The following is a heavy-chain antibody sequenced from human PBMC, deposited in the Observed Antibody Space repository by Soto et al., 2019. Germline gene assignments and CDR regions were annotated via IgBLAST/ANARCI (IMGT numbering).Heavy chain of an antibody. V-gene: IGHV3-53*01. CDR2: IYSGGST. D-gene: IGHD3-22*01. CDR3: ARGDSSGYIGGFDAFDI. CDR1: GFTVSSNY. J-gene: IGHJ3*02. Sequence: EVQLVESGGGLIQPGGSLRLSCAASGFTVSSNYMSWVRQAPGKGLEWVSVIYSGGSTYYADSVKGRFTISRDNSKNTLYLQMNSLRAADTAVYYCARGDSSGYIGGFDAFDIWGQGTMVTVSS.